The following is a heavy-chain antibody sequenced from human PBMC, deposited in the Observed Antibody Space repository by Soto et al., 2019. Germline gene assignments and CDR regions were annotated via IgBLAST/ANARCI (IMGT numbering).Heavy chain of an antibody. J-gene: IGHJ6*02. D-gene: IGHD6-19*01. CDR2: MNPNSGNR. CDR1: GYTFTSYY. Sequence: GASVNVYGKASGYTFTSYYMPWVRQAPVQGLEWMGWMNPNSGNRGYAQKFQGRVTMTRNTSISTAYMELSSLRSEDTAVYYCARGAGPISGWYHYYYYGMDVWGQGSTVTVSS. CDR3: ARGAGPISGWYHYYYYGMDV. V-gene: IGHV1-8*02.